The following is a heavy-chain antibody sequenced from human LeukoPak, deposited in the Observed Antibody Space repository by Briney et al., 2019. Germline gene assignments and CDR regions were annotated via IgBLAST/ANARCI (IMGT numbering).Heavy chain of an antibody. CDR1: GFTFSSYW. Sequence: QPGGSLRLSCAASGFTFSSYWMYWVRQAPGKGLVWVSRINSDGSSTSHADSVKGRFTISRDNAKNTLYLQMNSLRAEDTAVYYCARIGAGGNGPPVLYWHFDLWGRGTLVTVSS. CDR2: INSDGSST. D-gene: IGHD6-13*01. CDR3: ARIGAGGNGPPVLYWHFDL. J-gene: IGHJ2*01. V-gene: IGHV3-74*01.